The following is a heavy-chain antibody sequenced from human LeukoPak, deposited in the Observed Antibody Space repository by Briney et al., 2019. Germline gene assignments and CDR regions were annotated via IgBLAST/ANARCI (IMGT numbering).Heavy chain of an antibody. D-gene: IGHD1-26*01. V-gene: IGHV3-30*02. CDR1: GFIFSTYG. CDR2: TGNDGSNE. CDR3: GKKWEGLYMDV. J-gene: IGHJ6*04. Sequence: GSLSLSCAAAGFIFSTYGMHWGRQAPGKGLEWVAFTGNDGSNEYYADSVKGRFTISRDNSKNTRDLQMNNMRAEDAAAYYFGKKWEGLYMDVWGKGTTVTVSS.